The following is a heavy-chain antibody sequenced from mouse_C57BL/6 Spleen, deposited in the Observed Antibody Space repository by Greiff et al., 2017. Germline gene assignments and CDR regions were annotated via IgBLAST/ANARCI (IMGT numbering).Heavy chain of an antibody. CDR2: INPSSGYT. J-gene: IGHJ4*01. CDR3: SRSDGYCDCAMDY. D-gene: IGHD2-3*01. CDR1: GYTFTSYW. Sequence: VQLQQSGAELVKPGASVKLSCKASGYTFTSYWMHWVKQRPGRGLDWIGYINPSSGYTKYNQKFKDKATLTADKSSSTAYMQLSSLTYEDSAVYYCSRSDGYCDCAMDYWGQGTSVTVSS. V-gene: IGHV1-7*01.